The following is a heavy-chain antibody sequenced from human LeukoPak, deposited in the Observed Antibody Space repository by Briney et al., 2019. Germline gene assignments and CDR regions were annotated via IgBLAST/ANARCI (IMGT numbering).Heavy chain of an antibody. D-gene: IGHD6-13*01. CDR1: AFTSGSYW. J-gene: IGHJ4*02. V-gene: IGHV3-74*03. CDR2: IKGGGSST. CDR3: GRGSSSLYYDY. Sequence: PGGSLRLSCAASAFTSGSYWMHWVRHAPGKGLVWVSCIKGGGSSTTCADSVKGRFTISRDSANCTLHLQMNSLRAENTAVYYCGRGSSSLYYDYWGQGTLVTVSS.